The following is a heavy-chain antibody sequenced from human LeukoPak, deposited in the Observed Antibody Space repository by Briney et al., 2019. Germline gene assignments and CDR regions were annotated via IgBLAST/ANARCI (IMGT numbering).Heavy chain of an antibody. J-gene: IGHJ5*02. Sequence: ETLSLTCTVSGGSISSYYWSWIRQPPGKGLEWIGYIYYSGSTNYNPSLKSRVTISVDTSKNQFSLKLSSVTAADTAVYYCARMSVGFQGNWFDAWGQGTLVTVSS. CDR2: IYYSGST. V-gene: IGHV4-59*01. CDR1: GGSISSYY. CDR3: ARMSVGFQGNWFDA.